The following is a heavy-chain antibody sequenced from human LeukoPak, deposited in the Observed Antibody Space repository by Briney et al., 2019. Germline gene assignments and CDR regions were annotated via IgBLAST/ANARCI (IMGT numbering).Heavy chain of an antibody. D-gene: IGHD6-19*01. CDR1: GFTFSSYA. J-gene: IGHJ3*02. Sequence: GGSLRLSCAVSGFTFSSYAMSWVRQAPGKGLEWVSAIDNGGGSTNYADSVKGRFTISRDNSKNTLYLQMNSLRAEDTAVYYCARDRTKQWLDDAFDIWGQGTMVTVSS. CDR2: IDNGGGST. V-gene: IGHV3-23*01. CDR3: ARDRTKQWLDDAFDI.